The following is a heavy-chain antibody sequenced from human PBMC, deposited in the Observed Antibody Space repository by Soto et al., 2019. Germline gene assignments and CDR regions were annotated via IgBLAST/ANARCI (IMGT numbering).Heavy chain of an antibody. D-gene: IGHD2-21*01. CDR2: ISVSGGNA. V-gene: IGHV3-23*01. Sequence: PGGSLRLSCVDSGFTFSNYAMSWVRQAPGKGLEWVSGISVSGGNADYADSVKGRFTISRDNSKNTLYLQMNSLRVEDTAVYYCAKDRPWFANNWFDPWGQGTLVTVSS. CDR1: GFTFSNYA. J-gene: IGHJ5*02. CDR3: AKDRPWFANNWFDP.